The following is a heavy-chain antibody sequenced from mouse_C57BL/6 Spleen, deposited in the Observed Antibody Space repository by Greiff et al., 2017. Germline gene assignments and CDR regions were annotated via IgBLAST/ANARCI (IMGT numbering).Heavy chain of an antibody. CDR1: GFTFSDYG. CDR3: ARNGYPYYFDY. D-gene: IGHD2-2*01. Sequence: EVKVVESGGGLVKPGGSLKLSCAASGFTFSDYGMHWVRQAPEKGLEWVAYISSGSSTIYYADTVKGRFTISRDNAKNTLFLQMTSLRSEDTAMYYCARNGYPYYFDYWGQGTTLTVSS. J-gene: IGHJ2*01. V-gene: IGHV5-17*01. CDR2: ISSGSSTI.